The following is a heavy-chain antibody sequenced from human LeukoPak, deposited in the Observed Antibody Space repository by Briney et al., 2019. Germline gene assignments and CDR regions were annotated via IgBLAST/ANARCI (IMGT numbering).Heavy chain of an antibody. Sequence: PGRSLRLSCAASGFTFSSYAMHWVRQAPGKGLEWVAVISYDGSNKYYADSVKGRFTISRDNSKNMLYLQMNSLRAEDTAVYYCARAEQQWLVRAFDIWGQGTMVTVSS. J-gene: IGHJ3*02. CDR3: ARAEQQWLVRAFDI. V-gene: IGHV3-30*01. CDR1: GFTFSSYA. D-gene: IGHD6-19*01. CDR2: ISYDGSNK.